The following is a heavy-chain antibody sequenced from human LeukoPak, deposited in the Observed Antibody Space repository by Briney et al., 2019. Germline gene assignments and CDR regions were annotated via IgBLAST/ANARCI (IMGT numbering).Heavy chain of an antibody. V-gene: IGHV4-39*01. CDR2: IYYTGST. CDR3: ARATYYYDSSGYYYYYYYYMDV. J-gene: IGHJ6*03. D-gene: IGHD3-22*01. Sequence: PSETLSLTCTVSGGSISSSSYYWGWIRQRPGKGLEWIGSIYYTGSTYYNPSLKSRVTISVDTSKNQFSLKLSSVTAADTAVYYCARATYYYDSSGYYYYYYYYMDVWGKGTTVTVSS. CDR1: GGSISSSSYY.